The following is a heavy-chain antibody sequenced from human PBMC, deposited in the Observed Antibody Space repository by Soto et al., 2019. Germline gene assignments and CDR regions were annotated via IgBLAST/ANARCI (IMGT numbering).Heavy chain of an antibody. D-gene: IGHD2-2*01. V-gene: IGHV4-31*03. CDR3: ARAEGYSSNWGLFDP. CDR2: IYYRGST. CDR1: GASISSGFYY. J-gene: IGHJ5*02. Sequence: QVQLQESGPGLVKPSQTLSLTCTVSGASISSGFYYWTWIRQFPGKGREWIGYIYYRGSTYYNPSLKSRLTMSIATSKTQFSLKLTSVTAAETAVYYCARAEGYSSNWGLFDPWGQGTLVAVSS.